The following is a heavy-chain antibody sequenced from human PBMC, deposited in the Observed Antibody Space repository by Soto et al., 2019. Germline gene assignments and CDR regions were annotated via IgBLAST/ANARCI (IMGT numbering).Heavy chain of an antibody. CDR2: IWYDGSNK. J-gene: IGHJ4*02. D-gene: IGHD4-17*01. Sequence: GGSLRLSCAASGFTFSSYGTHWVRQAPGKGLEWVAVIWYDGSNKYYADSVKGRFTISGDNSKNTLYLQMNSLRAEDTAVYYCARDPVSGETTVTPEAYWGQGTLVTVSS. CDR3: ARDPVSGETTVTPEAY. V-gene: IGHV3-33*01. CDR1: GFTFSSYG.